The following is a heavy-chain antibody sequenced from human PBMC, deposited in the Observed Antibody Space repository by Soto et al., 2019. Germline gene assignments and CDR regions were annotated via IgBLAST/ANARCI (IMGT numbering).Heavy chain of an antibody. CDR2: IYYGGST. J-gene: IGHJ4*02. D-gene: IGHD2-2*01. Sequence: PSETLSLTCTVSGGSISSGGYYWSWIRQHPGKGLEWIGYIYYGGSTYYNPSLKSRVTISVDTSKNQFSLKLSSVTAADTAVYYCARAPDAMSNGLDYWGQGTLVTVSS. CDR1: GGSISSGGYY. V-gene: IGHV4-31*03. CDR3: ARAPDAMSNGLDY.